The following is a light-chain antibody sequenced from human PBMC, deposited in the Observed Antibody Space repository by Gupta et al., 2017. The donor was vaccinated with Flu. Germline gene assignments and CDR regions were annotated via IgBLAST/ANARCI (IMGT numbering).Light chain of an antibody. CDR1: SNDVGAYNY. CDR3: SSYAGNTNVYV. J-gene: IGLJ1*01. CDR2: EVN. V-gene: IGLV2-8*01. Sequence: QSALTQPPSASGSPGQSVAISCTGTSNDVGAYNYVSWYQQHPGKAPKLMIYEVNKRPSGVPDRFSGSKSGNTASLTVTGLQAEDEADYFCSSYAGNTNVYVFGTGTKVTVL.